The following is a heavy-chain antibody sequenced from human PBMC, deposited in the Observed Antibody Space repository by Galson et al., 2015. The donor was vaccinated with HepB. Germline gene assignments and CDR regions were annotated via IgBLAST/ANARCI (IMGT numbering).Heavy chain of an antibody. V-gene: IGHV1-45*02. CDR2: ITPFNGNT. CDR1: GYTFTYLY. J-gene: IGHJ3*02. Sequence: SVKVSCKASGYTFTYLYLHWVRQAPGQALEWMGWITPFNGNTNYAQKFQDRVTITRDRSMSTAYMELGSLRSEDTAMYYCARFADDDAFDIWGQGTMVTVSS. CDR3: ARFADDDAFDI.